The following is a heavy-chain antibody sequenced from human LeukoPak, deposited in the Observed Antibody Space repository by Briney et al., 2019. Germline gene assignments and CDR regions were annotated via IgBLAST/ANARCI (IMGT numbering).Heavy chain of an antibody. D-gene: IGHD5-24*01. V-gene: IGHV3-53*01. Sequence: GGSLRLSCAASGVTVCSVYMTWVRQAPGKGLEWVSVIYSGGSTYSADSVKGRFTISRDNSKNTLYLQMNSLSCDVTAVYYCASIPRDGYNYNYYIDSWGQETLVTVSS. CDR3: ASIPRDGYNYNYYIDS. J-gene: IGHJ4*02. CDR1: GVTVCSVY. CDR2: IYSGGST.